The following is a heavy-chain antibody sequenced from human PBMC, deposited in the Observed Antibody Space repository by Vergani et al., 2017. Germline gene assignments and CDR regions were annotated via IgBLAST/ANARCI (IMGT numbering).Heavy chain of an antibody. CDR3: ARRGSSRWYYYY. D-gene: IGHD2-15*01. Sequence: EVQGVESGGGLIKPGGSLRLSCVVSGITFKNAWINWVRQAPGKGLESVSAIGGNGVTTYYSDSVRGRVTISRDNSKNILYLQMGSLRTEDMAVYYGARRGSSRWYYYYWREGTLVTVSS. CDR2: IGGNGVTT. J-gene: IGHJ4*02. V-gene: IGHV3-64*07. CDR1: GITFKNAW.